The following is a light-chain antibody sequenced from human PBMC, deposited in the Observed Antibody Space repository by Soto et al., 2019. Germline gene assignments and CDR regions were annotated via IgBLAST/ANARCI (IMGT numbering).Light chain of an antibody. CDR1: QSLSVSY. J-gene: IGKJ1*01. Sequence: EIVLTQSPCTLSLSPGDRATLSCRASQSLSVSYIAWYHQKPCQAPRLLIYSTSTRAAGIPDRFTGRESGTHFTHAISRLEPEDFAVYYCHQFGDSPKTSGQGTTV. CDR3: HQFGDSPKT. V-gene: IGKV3-20*01. CDR2: STS.